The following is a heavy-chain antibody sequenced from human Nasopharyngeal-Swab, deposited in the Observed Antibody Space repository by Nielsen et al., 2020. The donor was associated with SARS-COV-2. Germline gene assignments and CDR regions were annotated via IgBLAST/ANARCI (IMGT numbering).Heavy chain of an antibody. V-gene: IGHV4-4*02. Sequence: SETLSLTCAVSGGSISSSNWWSWARQPPGKGLEWIGEIYHSGSTHYNPSLKSRVTISVDKSKNQFSLKLSSVTAADTAVYYCARAELKYSYDSSGYPEYFQHWGQGTLVTVSS. D-gene: IGHD3-22*01. CDR3: ARAELKYSYDSSGYPEYFQH. CDR1: GGSISSSNW. CDR2: IYHSGST. J-gene: IGHJ1*01.